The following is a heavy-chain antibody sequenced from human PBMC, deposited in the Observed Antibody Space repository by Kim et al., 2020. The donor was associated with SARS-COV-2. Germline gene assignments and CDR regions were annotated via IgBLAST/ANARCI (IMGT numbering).Heavy chain of an antibody. CDR1: GFTFSSYC. V-gene: IGHV3-33*05. J-gene: IGHJ4*02. CDR2: ISYDGSNK. D-gene: IGHD3-3*01. Sequence: GGSLRLSCASSGFTFSSYCMHWVRQAPGKGLEWVAVISYDGSNKYYADSVKGRFTISRDNSKNTLYLQMNSLRAEDTAVYYCARGEAIFSTFDYCGQGTLVSVSS. CDR3: ARGEAIFSTFDY.